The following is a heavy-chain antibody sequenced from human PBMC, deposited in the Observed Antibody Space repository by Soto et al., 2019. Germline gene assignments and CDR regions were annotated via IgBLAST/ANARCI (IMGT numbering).Heavy chain of an antibody. CDR2: ISAYNGNT. J-gene: IGHJ6*02. CDR3: ARDPPTPYYDFWSGSGRTYYYYGMDV. CDR1: GYTFTSYG. V-gene: IGHV1-18*01. Sequence: ASVKVSCKSSGYTFTSYGISWVRQAPGQGLEWMGWISAYNGNTNYAQKLQGRVTMTTDTSTSTAYMELRSLRSDDTAVYYCARDPPTPYYDFWSGSGRTYYYYGMDVWGQGTTVTVSS. D-gene: IGHD3-3*01.